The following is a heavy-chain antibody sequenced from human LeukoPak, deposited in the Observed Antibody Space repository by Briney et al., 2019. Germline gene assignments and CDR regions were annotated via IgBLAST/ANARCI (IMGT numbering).Heavy chain of an antibody. V-gene: IGHV5-51*01. CDR1: GYTFTNNW. CDR3: VKSWCRGILVCPDY. J-gene: IGHJ4*02. CDR2: IFPGDYDT. D-gene: IGHD4/OR15-4a*01. Sequence: GGSLKISCKASGYTFTNNWIGWVRQMPGKGLEWMGRIFPGDYDTRYSPSFQGQVTITADRSINTVYLQWNSLRASDSAIYYCVKSWCRGILVCPDYWGQGTMVTVSS.